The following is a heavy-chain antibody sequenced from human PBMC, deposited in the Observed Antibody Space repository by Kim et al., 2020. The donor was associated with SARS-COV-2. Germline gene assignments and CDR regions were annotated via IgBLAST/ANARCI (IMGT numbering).Heavy chain of an antibody. V-gene: IGHV3-33*06. D-gene: IGHD3-10*01. CDR1: GFTFSSYG. Sequence: GGSLRLSCAASGFTFSSYGMHWVRQAPGKGLEWVAVIWYDGSNKYYADSVKGRFTISRDNSKNTLYLQMNSLRAEDTAVYYCAKDHGIFITMVRGVNSYGMDVWGQGTTVTVSS. CDR3: AKDHGIFITMVRGVNSYGMDV. CDR2: IWYDGSNK. J-gene: IGHJ6*02.